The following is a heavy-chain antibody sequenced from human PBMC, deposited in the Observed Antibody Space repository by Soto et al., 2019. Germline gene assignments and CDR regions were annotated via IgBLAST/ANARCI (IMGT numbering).Heavy chain of an antibody. CDR1: GGSFSGYY. CDR3: ASLLGVSIPYRISRQQLGGDYYYYGMDV. Sequence: QVQLQQWGAGLLKPSETLSLTCAVYGGSFSGYYWSWIRQPPGKGLEWIGEINHSGSTNYNPSIKSRVNISVDTSKNQSSLKLSSVTAADTAVYYCASLLGVSIPYRISRQQLGGDYYYYGMDVWGQGTTVTVSS. D-gene: IGHD6-13*01. J-gene: IGHJ6*02. CDR2: INHSGST. V-gene: IGHV4-34*01.